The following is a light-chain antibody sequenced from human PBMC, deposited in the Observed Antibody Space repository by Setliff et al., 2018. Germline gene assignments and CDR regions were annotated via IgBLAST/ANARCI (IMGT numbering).Light chain of an antibody. CDR1: SSDVGTYNL. CDR3: YSFAGGSTSWV. V-gene: IGLV2-23*02. J-gene: IGLJ3*02. CDR2: EVS. Sequence: QSALTQPASVSGSPGQSITISCIGTSSDVGTYNLVSWYQHHPGKAPKLIIYEVSKRPSGVSNRFSGSKSGNTASLTISGLQAEDETDYYCYSFAGGSTSWVFGGGTKVTV.